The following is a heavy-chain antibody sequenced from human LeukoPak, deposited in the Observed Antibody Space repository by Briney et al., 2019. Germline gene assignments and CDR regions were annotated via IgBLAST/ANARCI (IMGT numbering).Heavy chain of an antibody. Sequence: ASVKVSCKASGYTFTSYYIHWVRQAPGQGLEWMGIINPSGGTTSYAQNFQGRITMTRDTSTSTVYMELSSLRSEDTAVYYCATPPGVGTAMGENYWGQGTLVTVSS. CDR1: GYTFTSYY. V-gene: IGHV1-46*01. D-gene: IGHD5-18*01. CDR3: ATPPGVGTAMGENY. CDR2: INPSGGTT. J-gene: IGHJ4*02.